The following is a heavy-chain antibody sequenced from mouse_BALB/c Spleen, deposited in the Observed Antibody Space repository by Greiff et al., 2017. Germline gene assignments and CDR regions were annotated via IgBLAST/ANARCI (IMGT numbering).Heavy chain of an antibody. CDR2: IWAGGST. CDR1: GFSLTSYG. D-gene: IGHD4-1*01. CDR3: ARDQILGFYYARDY. V-gene: IGHV2-9*02. Sequence: VQRVESGPGLVAPSQSLSITCTVSGFSLTSYGVHWVRQPPGKGLEWLGVIWAGGSTNYNSALMSRLSISKDNSKSQVFLKMNSLQTDDTAMYYCARDQILGFYYARDYWGQGTSVTVSS. J-gene: IGHJ4*01.